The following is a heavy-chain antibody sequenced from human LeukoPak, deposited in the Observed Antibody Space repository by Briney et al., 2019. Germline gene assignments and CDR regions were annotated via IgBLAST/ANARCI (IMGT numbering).Heavy chain of an antibody. V-gene: IGHV3-7*01. CDR1: GFTFSNYW. CDR3: ATYSSSNGREFQY. CDR2: IQQHGSET. J-gene: IGHJ1*01. Sequence: GGSLRLSCAGSGFTFSNYWMSWVRQAPGKGLEWVANIQQHGSETYYGDSVKGRFTISRDNAKNSLYLQMNSLRAEDTAVYYCATYSSSNGREFQYWGQGTLVTVSS. D-gene: IGHD2-2*01.